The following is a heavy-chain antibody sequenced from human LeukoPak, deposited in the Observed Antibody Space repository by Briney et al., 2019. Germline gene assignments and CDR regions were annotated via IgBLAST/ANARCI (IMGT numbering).Heavy chain of an antibody. CDR1: GGSISSYY. Sequence: SETLSLTCTVSGGSISSYYWSWIRQPPGKGLEWIGYIYYSGSTNYIPSLKSRVTISVDTSKNQFSLKLSSVTAADTAVYYCARDGYSSSWYKAGYYYYGMDVWGQGTTVTVSS. CDR2: IYYSGST. V-gene: IGHV4-59*01. CDR3: ARDGYSSSWYKAGYYYYGMDV. J-gene: IGHJ6*02. D-gene: IGHD6-13*01.